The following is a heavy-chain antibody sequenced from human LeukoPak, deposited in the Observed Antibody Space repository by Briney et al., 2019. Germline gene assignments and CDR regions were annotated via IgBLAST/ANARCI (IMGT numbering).Heavy chain of an antibody. V-gene: IGHV3-23*01. CDR3: ARELTMIVAPAFGY. Sequence: PGGSLRLSCAASGFTFSTYAVNWVRQAPGKGLEWVSTISGSGDSTYYADSVKGRFTISRDNSKNTLYLQMNSLRAEDTAVYYCARELTMIVAPAFGYWGQGTLVTVSS. J-gene: IGHJ4*02. CDR2: ISGSGDST. CDR1: GFTFSTYA. D-gene: IGHD3-22*01.